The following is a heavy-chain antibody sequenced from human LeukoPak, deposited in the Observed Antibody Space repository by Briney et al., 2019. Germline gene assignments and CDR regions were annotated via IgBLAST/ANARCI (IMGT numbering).Heavy chain of an antibody. V-gene: IGHV3-21*01. D-gene: IGHD3-16*02. CDR3: ARVSAGVIGMKDVFDI. J-gene: IGHJ3*02. Sequence: GGSLRLSCEASGFSFSSYNMDWVRQTPGKGLEWISSITTSSSYTFYADSVKGRFTISRDNAKNSLYLQMNSLRAEDTAVYYCARVSAGVIGMKDVFDIWGQGTMVTVSS. CDR1: GFSFSSYN. CDR2: ITTSSSYT.